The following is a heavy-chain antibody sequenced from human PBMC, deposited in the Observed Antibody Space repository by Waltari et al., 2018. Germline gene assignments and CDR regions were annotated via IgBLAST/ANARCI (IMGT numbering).Heavy chain of an antibody. V-gene: IGHV3-53*01. Sequence: EVQLVESGGNLIQPGGSLRLSCAASGFTVRPNFISWVRQAPGKGREWVSIIYSGGNTYYAGSVKGRFTISRDNYKNMVYLEMNSLRAEDTAVYYCAKQSPSYTRGWYPLESWGPGTLVTVSP. CDR3: AKQSPSYTRGWYPLES. D-gene: IGHD6-19*01. CDR2: IYSGGNT. J-gene: IGHJ4*02. CDR1: GFTVRPNF.